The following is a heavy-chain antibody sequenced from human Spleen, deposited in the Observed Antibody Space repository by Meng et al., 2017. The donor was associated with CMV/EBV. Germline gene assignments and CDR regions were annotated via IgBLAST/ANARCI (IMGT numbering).Heavy chain of an antibody. CDR1: GFTLSSYS. CDR3: ARSLQQLVHFDY. D-gene: IGHD6-13*01. CDR2: ISSSSSYI. Sequence: GGSLRLSCAVSGFTLSSYSMNWVRQAPGKGLEWVASISSSSSYIYYADSVKGRFTISRDNAKNSLYLQMTSLRAEDTAVYYCARSLQQLVHFDYWGQGTLVTVSS. V-gene: IGHV3-21*01. J-gene: IGHJ4*02.